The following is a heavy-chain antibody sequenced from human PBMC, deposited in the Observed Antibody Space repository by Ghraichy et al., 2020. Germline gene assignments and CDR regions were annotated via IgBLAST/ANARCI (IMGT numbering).Heavy chain of an antibody. D-gene: IGHD3-22*01. CDR2: ISAYNGNT. CDR3: ARDWDYYDSSGLPVITIDY. J-gene: IGHJ4*02. CDR1: GYTFTSYG. V-gene: IGHV1-18*01. Sequence: ASVKVSCKASGYTFTSYGISWVRQAPGQGLEWMGWISAYNGNTNYAQKLQGRVTMTTDTSTSTAYMELRSLRSDDTAVYYCARDWDYYDSSGLPVITIDYWGQGTLVTVSS.